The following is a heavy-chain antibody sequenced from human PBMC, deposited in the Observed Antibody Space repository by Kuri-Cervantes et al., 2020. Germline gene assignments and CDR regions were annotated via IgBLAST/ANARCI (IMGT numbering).Heavy chain of an antibody. Sequence: ASVKVSCKASGFTFMDYYIHWLRQAPGQGLEWMGWINPNSGGTNYAQKFQGRVTMTRDTSISTAYMELSSLRSEDTAVYYCARGGRYYDPFDFWGQGTLVTVSS. V-gene: IGHV1-2*02. J-gene: IGHJ4*02. D-gene: IGHD3-22*01. CDR2: INPNSGGT. CDR1: GFTFMDYY. CDR3: ARGGRYYDPFDF.